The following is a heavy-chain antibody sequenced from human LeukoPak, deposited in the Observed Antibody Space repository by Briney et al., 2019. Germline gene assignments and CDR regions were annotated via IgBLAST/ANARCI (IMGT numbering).Heavy chain of an antibody. CDR3: ASDPFSGQDSDY. CDR2: IIPILGIA. CDR1: GGTFSSYA. V-gene: IGHV1-69*04. Sequence: ASVKVSCKASGGTFSSYAISWVRQAPGQGLEWMGRIIPILGIANYAQKFQGRVTITADESTSTAYMELSSLRSEDTAVYYCASDPFSGQDSDYWGQGILVTVS. J-gene: IGHJ4*02.